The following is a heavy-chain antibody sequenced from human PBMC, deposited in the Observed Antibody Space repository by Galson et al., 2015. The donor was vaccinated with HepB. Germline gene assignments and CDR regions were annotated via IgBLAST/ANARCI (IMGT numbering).Heavy chain of an antibody. V-gene: IGHV1-18*01. J-gene: IGHJ5*02. Sequence: SVKVSCKASGYTFSTYSITWVRQAPGQGLEWMGWISPYNRKTDYAQKFQGRVTMTTDTPTTTAFMELRSLRPDDTAVYYCARGALVVVVGGTHINWFGPWRQGTLVTVSS. CDR1: GYTFSTYS. D-gene: IGHD2-15*01. CDR2: ISPYNRKT. CDR3: ARGALVVVVGGTHINWFGP.